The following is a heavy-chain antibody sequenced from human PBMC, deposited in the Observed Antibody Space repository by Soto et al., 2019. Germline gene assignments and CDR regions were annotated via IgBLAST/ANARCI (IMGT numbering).Heavy chain of an antibody. CDR2: ISRSSGTI. CDR1: GFTFSKYS. J-gene: IGHJ5*02. D-gene: IGHD5-12*01. CDR3: ATDSPGVALGYSWFDP. V-gene: IGHV3-21*06. Sequence: PGGSLRLSCAASGFTFSKYSMNWVRQAPGKGLVWVSSISRSSGTIYYADSVKGRFTISRDNAQNSMYLQMNNLRAEDTAVYYCATDSPGVALGYSWFDPWGKRT.